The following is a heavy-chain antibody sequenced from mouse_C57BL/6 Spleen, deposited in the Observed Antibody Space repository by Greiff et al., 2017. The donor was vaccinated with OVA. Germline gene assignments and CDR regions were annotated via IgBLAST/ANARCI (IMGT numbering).Heavy chain of an antibody. D-gene: IGHD6-1*01. CDR2: ISNLACSI. CDR3: ARRRSHVGVYFDY. J-gene: IGHJ2*01. V-gene: IGHV5-15*04. Sequence: EVKLVESGGGLVQPGGSLKLSCAASGFTFSDYGMAWVRQAPRKGLEWVAYISNLACSIYYADTVKGRFTISRENAKNTLYLEMSSLRSEDTAMYYCARRRSHVGVYFDYWGQGTTLTVSS. CDR1: GFTFSDYG.